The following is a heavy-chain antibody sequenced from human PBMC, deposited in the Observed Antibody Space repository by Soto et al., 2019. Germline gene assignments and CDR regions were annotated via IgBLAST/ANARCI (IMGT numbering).Heavy chain of an antibody. D-gene: IGHD5-18*01. CDR1: GFTFSSYG. CDR2: IWYDGSNK. Sequence: QVQLVESGGGVVQPGRSLRLSCAASGFTFSSYGMHWVRQAPGKGLEWVAVIWYDGSNKHYADSVKGRFTISRDNSKNTLYLQMNSLRAEDTAVYYCARDLSRGYSYGSDYWGQGTLVTVSS. V-gene: IGHV3-33*01. J-gene: IGHJ4*02. CDR3: ARDLSRGYSYGSDY.